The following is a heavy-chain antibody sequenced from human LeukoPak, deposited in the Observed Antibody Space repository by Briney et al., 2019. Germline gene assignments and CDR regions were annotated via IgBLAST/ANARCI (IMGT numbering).Heavy chain of an antibody. CDR3: ARGFDSKSTYFDY. J-gene: IGHJ4*02. Sequence: KTSETLSLTCTVSGGSISNSYWNWIRQPPGKGLEWIGYISYSGTTKYNPSLRSRVTISVDTSKNQFSLRLTSVTAADTAVYYCARGFDSKSTYFDYWGQGTLVTVS. V-gene: IGHV4-59*01. D-gene: IGHD5-12*01. CDR2: ISYSGTT. CDR1: GGSISNSY.